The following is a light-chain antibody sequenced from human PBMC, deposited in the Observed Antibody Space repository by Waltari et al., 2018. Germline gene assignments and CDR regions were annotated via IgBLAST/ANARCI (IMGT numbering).Light chain of an antibody. CDR1: KLGDKY. Sequence: SYELTQPPSVSVSPGQTASITCSGDKLGDKYACWYQQKQGQSPVLVIYQNNNRPSGVPESFPGSNAGNTATLTISGTQAMDEADYYCQAWDSSTVVFGGGTKLTVL. V-gene: IGLV3-1*01. J-gene: IGLJ2*01. CDR3: QAWDSSTVV. CDR2: QNN.